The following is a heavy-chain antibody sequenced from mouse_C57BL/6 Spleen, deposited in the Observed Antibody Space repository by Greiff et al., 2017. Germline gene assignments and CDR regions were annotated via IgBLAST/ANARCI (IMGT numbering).Heavy chain of an antibody. V-gene: IGHV1-69*01. J-gene: IGHJ4*01. CDR3: ARLTVTGDAMEY. D-gene: IGHD2-12*01. CDR1: GYTFTSYW. Sequence: QVQLQQPGAELVKPGASVKLSCKASGYTFTSYWMRWVKQRPGQGLEWIGEIDPSASNTNYNQKFKGKSTLTVDKSSSTASMQLSSLTSEDSAVYYCARLTVTGDAMEYWGQGTLVAVSA. CDR2: IDPSASNT.